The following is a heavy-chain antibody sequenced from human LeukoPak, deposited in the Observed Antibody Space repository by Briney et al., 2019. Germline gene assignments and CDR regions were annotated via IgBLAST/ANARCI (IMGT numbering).Heavy chain of an antibody. CDR2: LYHNGST. CDR3: ARVVASTSIDF. V-gene: IGHV4-38-2*02. CDR1: GYAISSDYF. J-gene: IGHJ4*02. Sequence: PSETLSLTCTVSGYAISSDYFWGWIRQPPGKGLEWIGSLYHNGSTYYNPSLKSRVTISVDTSKNQFSLKLNSVTAADTAIYYCARVVASTSIDFWGQGTLVTVSS. D-gene: IGHD2-15*01.